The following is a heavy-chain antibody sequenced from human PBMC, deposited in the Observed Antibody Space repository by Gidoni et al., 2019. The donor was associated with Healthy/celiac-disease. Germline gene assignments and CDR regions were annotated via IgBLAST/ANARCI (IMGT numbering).Heavy chain of an antibody. CDR1: GGSFSGYY. V-gene: IGHV4-34*01. J-gene: IGHJ5*02. CDR3: ARARYYYPRGWFDP. CDR2: INHSGST. D-gene: IGHD3-10*01. Sequence: QVQLQQWGAGLLKPSETLSLPCAVYGGSFSGYYWSWIRQPPGKGLEWIGEINHSGSTNYNPSLKSRVTISVDTSKNQFSLKLSSVTAADTAVYYCARARYYYPRGWFDPWGQGTLVTVSS.